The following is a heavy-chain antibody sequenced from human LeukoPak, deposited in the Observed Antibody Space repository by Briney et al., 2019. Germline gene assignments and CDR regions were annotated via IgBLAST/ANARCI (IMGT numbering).Heavy chain of an antibody. CDR3: AKGPTLRYFDWFYFDY. V-gene: IGHV3-9*01. CDR1: GFTFDDYA. J-gene: IGHJ4*02. Sequence: GGSLRLSCAASGFTFDDYAMHWVRQAPGKGLEWVSGISWNSGSIGYADPVKGRFTISRDNAKNSLYLQMNSLRAEDTALYYCAKGPTLRYFDWFYFDYWGQGTLVTVSS. D-gene: IGHD3-9*01. CDR2: ISWNSGSI.